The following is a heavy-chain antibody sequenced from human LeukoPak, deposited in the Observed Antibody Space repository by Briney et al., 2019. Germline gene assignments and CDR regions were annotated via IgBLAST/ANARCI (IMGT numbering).Heavy chain of an antibody. Sequence: GGSLRLSCAVSGFPFSDFAMSWVRQAPGKGLEWVSTISGGGDNTYFADSVKGRFTISRDNSKNTLYLQMGSLRAEDMAVYYCATTYSGSYNHWGQGTLVTVSS. CDR3: ATTYSGSYNH. J-gene: IGHJ5*02. V-gene: IGHV3-23*01. D-gene: IGHD1-26*01. CDR2: ISGGGDNT. CDR1: GFPFSDFA.